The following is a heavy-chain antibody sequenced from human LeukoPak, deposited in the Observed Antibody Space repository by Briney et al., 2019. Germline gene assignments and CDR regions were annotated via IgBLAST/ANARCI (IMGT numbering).Heavy chain of an antibody. V-gene: IGHV3-53*01. Sequence: GGSLRLSCAVSGFSVTNNYMSWVRQAPGKGLEWVSVFYVGGATYYADSVKGRFTISRDNSKNTLYLQMDSLRADDTAVYYCAKVGAAGIAVVFVDYWGQGALVTVSS. D-gene: IGHD6-19*01. J-gene: IGHJ4*02. CDR2: FYVGGAT. CDR1: GFSVTNNY. CDR3: AKVGAAGIAVVFVDY.